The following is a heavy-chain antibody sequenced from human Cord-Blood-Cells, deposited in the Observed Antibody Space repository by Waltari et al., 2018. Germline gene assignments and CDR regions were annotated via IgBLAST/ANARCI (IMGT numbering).Heavy chain of an antibody. V-gene: IGHV4-34*01. CDR2: INTSDST. CDR3: ARGLERDIVVVPAAIKLDP. D-gene: IGHD2-2*01. Sequence: QVQLQQWGAGLLKPSETLSLTCAVYGGSFSGYYWSWIRPPPGKGLEWIGEINTSDSTNYNPSLKSRVTISVDTSKNQFSLKLSSVTAADTAVYYCARGLERDIVVVPAAIKLDPWGQGTLVTVSS. CDR1: GGSFSGYY. J-gene: IGHJ5*02.